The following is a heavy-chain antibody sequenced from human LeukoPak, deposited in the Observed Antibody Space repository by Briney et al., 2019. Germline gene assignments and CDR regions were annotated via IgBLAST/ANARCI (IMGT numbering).Heavy chain of an antibody. CDR2: IKQDGSEK. CDR3: ARVVDSSSWIYYYYYYYMDV. V-gene: IGHV3-7*01. CDR1: GFTFSSYW. D-gene: IGHD6-13*01. Sequence: GGSLRLSCAASGFTFSSYWMSWVRQAPGKGLEWVANIKQDGSEKYYVDSVKGRFTISRDNAKNSLYLQMNSLRAEDTAVYYCARVVDSSSWIYYYYYYYMDVWGKGTTVTVSS. J-gene: IGHJ6*03.